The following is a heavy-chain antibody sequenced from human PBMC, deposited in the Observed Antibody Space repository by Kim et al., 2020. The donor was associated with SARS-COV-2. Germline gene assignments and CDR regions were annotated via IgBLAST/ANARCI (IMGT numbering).Heavy chain of an antibody. CDR1: GGSFSGYY. V-gene: IGHV4-34*01. CDR3: ASLNNMVRGVIITPGDYYYGMDV. CDR2: INHSGST. J-gene: IGHJ6*02. Sequence: SETLSLTCAVYGGSFSGYYWSWIRQPPGKGLEWIGEINHSGSTNYNPSLKSRVTISVDTSKNQFSLKLGSVTAADTAVYYCASLNNMVRGVIITPGDYYYGMDVWGQGTTVTVSS. D-gene: IGHD3-10*01.